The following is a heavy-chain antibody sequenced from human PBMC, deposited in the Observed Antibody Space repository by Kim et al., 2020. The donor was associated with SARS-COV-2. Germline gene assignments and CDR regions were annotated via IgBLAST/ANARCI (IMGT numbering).Heavy chain of an antibody. CDR1: GFIFSSYT. CDR2: ISFGGGPI. Sequence: GGSLRLSCAASGFIFSSYTMNWVRQAPGKGLEWISDISFGGGPIYYSDSVKDRFAVSRDNAKNTLYLQMNSLRDEDTAVYFCVRDHLFALDIWGQGTTVTVSS. J-gene: IGHJ6*02. V-gene: IGHV3-48*02. CDR3: VRDHLFALDI. D-gene: IGHD3-10*02.